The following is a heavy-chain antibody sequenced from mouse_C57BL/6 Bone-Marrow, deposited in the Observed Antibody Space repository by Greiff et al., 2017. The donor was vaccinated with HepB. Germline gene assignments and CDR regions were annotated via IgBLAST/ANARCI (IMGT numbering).Heavy chain of an antibody. CDR3: TTDLPGFAY. D-gene: IGHD2-4*01. Sequence: DVQLQESGAELVRPGASVKLSCTASGFNIKDDYMHWVKQRPEQGLEWIGWIDPENGDTEYASKFQGKATITADTSSNTAYLQLSSLTSEDTAVYYCTTDLPGFAYWGQGTLVTVSA. V-gene: IGHV14-4*01. J-gene: IGHJ3*01. CDR2: IDPENGDT. CDR1: GFNIKDDY.